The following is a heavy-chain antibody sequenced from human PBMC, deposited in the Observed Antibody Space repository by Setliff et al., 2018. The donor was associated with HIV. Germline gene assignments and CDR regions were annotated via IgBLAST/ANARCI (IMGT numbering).Heavy chain of an antibody. Sequence: PSETLSLTCAVYGGFFSGYYWSWIRQPPGKRLEWIGEINHTGSTKYNPSLKSRVSISVDTSKNQFSLRLTSVTGADTAVYYCARSYNGVPWTWGQGMLVTVSS. V-gene: IGHV4-34*01. CDR2: INHTGST. CDR1: GGFFSGYY. D-gene: IGHD2-8*01. J-gene: IGHJ5*02. CDR3: ARSYNGVPWT.